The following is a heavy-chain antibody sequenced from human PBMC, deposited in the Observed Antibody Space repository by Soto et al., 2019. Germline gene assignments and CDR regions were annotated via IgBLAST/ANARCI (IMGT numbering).Heavy chain of an antibody. D-gene: IGHD6-13*01. CDR3: AKQIPAGGSDY. CDR1: GFTFSSYA. CDR2: ISPGGGSA. Sequence: EVQLLESGGGLVQPGGSLRLSCAASGFTFSSYAMNWVRQAPGKGLEWVSAISPGGGSAYYTDSVKGRFTISRDNSKNTLYVQKNSLRAEDTAVYYCAKQIPAGGSDYWGQGTLVTVSS. J-gene: IGHJ4*02. V-gene: IGHV3-23*01.